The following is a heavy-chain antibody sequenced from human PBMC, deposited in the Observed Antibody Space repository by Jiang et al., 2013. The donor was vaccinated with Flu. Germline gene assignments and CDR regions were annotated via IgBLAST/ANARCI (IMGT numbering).Heavy chain of an antibody. CDR3: AKNPYDSSGYYYVNNWFDP. CDR2: ISGSGGST. CDR1: GFTFSSYA. Sequence: VQLLESGGGLVQPGGSLRLSCAASGFTFSSYAMSWVRQAPGKGLEWVSAISGSGGSTYYADSVKGRFTISRDNSKNTLYLQMNSLRAEDTAVYYCAKNPYDSSGYYYVNNWFDPWGQGTLVTV. V-gene: IGHV3-23*01. D-gene: IGHD3-22*01. J-gene: IGHJ5*02.